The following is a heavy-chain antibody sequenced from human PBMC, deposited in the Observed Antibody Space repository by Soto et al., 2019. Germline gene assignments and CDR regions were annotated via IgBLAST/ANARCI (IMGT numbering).Heavy chain of an antibody. CDR3: ASHGITGTWVYYYGMDV. CDR1: GGTFSSYA. Sequence: QVQLVQSGAEVKKPGCSVKVSCKASGGTFSSYAISWVRQAPGQGLEWMGGIIPIFDTADYAQKFQGRVTITADESTSTAYMELSSLRSEDTAVYYCASHGITGTWVYYYGMDVWGQGTTVTVSS. CDR2: IIPIFDTA. D-gene: IGHD1-7*01. J-gene: IGHJ6*02. V-gene: IGHV1-69*12.